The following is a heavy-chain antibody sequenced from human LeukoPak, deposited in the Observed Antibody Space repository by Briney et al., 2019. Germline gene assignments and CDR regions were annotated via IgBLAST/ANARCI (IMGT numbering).Heavy chain of an antibody. CDR1: GFTFSSYA. CDR3: AKCPFYSSGWYCTSIDP. Sequence: GGSLRLSCVASGFTFSSYAMSWVRQAPGKGLEWVSPISGSGGSTYYADSVKGRFTISRDNSKNTLYLQMNSLRAEDTAVYYCAKCPFYSSGWYCTSIDPWGQGTLVTVSS. J-gene: IGHJ5*02. D-gene: IGHD6-19*01. CDR2: ISGSGGST. V-gene: IGHV3-23*01.